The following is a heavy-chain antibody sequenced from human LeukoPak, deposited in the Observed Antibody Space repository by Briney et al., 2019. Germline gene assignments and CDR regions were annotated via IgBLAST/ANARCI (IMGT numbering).Heavy chain of an antibody. CDR2: ISGSGGST. Sequence: SGGSLRLSCAASGFTFSSYAMSWVRQAPGKGLEWVSAISGSGGSTYYADSVKGRFTISRDNSKNTLYLQMNSLRAEDTAVYYCAKRGSSSSTSYYFDYWGQGTLVTVSS. D-gene: IGHD6-6*01. J-gene: IGHJ4*02. CDR3: AKRGSSSSTSYYFDY. V-gene: IGHV3-23*01. CDR1: GFTFSSYA.